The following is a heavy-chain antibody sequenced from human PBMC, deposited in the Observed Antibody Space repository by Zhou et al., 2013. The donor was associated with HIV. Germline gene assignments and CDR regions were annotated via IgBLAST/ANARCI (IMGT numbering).Heavy chain of an antibody. V-gene: IGHV1-18*01. Sequence: QVQLVQSGSEVKKPGASVKVSCKTSGYTFSSYGISWMRQAPGQGLEWMGWLNAERGNRDVAQKFWGRVALTLNVSAGVAHMELNTLKFEDTAVYYCARRGYYWDSSGYDYWGQGTLITVSS. CDR3: ARRGYYWDSSGYDY. CDR1: GYTFSSYG. CDR2: LNAERGNR. J-gene: IGHJ4*02. D-gene: IGHD3-22*01.